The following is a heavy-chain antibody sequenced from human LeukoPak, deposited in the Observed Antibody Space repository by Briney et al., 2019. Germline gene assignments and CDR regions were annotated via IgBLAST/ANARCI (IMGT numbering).Heavy chain of an antibody. V-gene: IGHV3-23*01. Sequence: HPGGSLRLSCAASGFTFSSYAMSWVRQAPGKGLEWVSAISGSGGSTYYADSVKGRFTISRDNSKNTLYLQMNSLRAEDTAVYYCAKGSWIQLWLISYAFDIWGQGTMVTVSS. CDR3: AKGSWIQLWLISYAFDI. CDR2: ISGSGGST. D-gene: IGHD5-18*01. CDR1: GFTFSSYA. J-gene: IGHJ3*02.